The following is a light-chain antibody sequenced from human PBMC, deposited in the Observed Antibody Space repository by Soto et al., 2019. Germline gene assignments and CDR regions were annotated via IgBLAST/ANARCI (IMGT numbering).Light chain of an antibody. CDR1: QSVSSSY. J-gene: IGKJ4*01. Sequence: LAPGERVTLSCRASQSVSSSYLAWYQQKPGQAPRLLIYGASTRATGIPARFSGSGSGTEFTLTISSLQSEDFAVYYCQQFSSYPLTFGGGTKVDIK. V-gene: IGKV3-15*01. CDR3: QQFSSYPLT. CDR2: GAS.